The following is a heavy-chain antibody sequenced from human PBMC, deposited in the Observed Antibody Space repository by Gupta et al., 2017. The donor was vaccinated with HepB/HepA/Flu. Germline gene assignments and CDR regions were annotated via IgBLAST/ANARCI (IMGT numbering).Heavy chain of an antibody. CDR2: ISGSGDSA. Sequence: VQLLESGGGLVRPVGSLRLSGVVSGFTYNNYAMSWVRQAPGKGLEWVSGISGSGDSAYYTDSVKGRFIISRDNSKNTLLLQMNSLRAEDTAMYYCVKEIGVHGTPFFDSWGQGSLVTVSS. J-gene: IGHJ4*02. CDR1: GFTYNNYA. V-gene: IGHV3-23*01. D-gene: IGHD1-1*01. CDR3: VKEIGVHGTPFFDS.